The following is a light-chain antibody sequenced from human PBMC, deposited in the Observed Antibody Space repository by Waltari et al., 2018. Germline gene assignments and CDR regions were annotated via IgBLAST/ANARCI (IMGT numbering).Light chain of an antibody. Sequence: QSALTQPASVSGSPGQSLTISCTGTSSDVGGSNYVSWYQQHPGKAPKLMIYDVSNRPSGVSNRFSGSKSGNTASLTISGLQAEDEADYYCSSYTSSSTLDVVFGGGTKLTVL. V-gene: IGLV2-14*03. CDR1: SSDVGGSNY. CDR2: DVS. J-gene: IGLJ2*01. CDR3: SSYTSSSTLDVV.